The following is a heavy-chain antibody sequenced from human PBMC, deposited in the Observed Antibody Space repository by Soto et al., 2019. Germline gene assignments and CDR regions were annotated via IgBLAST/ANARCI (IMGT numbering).Heavy chain of an antibody. D-gene: IGHD3-10*01. CDR1: GHTLTELS. Sequence: ASVKVSCKVSGHTLTELSMHWVRQAPGKGLEWMGGFDPEDGETIYAQKFQGRVTMTEDTSTDTAYMELSSLRSEDTAVYYCATEGGIMVRGVIRPDRNYYYYYYGMDVWGQGTTVTVSS. J-gene: IGHJ6*02. CDR2: FDPEDGET. V-gene: IGHV1-24*01. CDR3: ATEGGIMVRGVIRPDRNYYYYYYGMDV.